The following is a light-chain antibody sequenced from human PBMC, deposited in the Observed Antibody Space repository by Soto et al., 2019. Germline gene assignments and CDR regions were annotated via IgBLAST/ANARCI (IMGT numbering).Light chain of an antibody. V-gene: IGKV4-1*01. CDR2: WAS. Sequence: DIVMTQSPDSLAVSLGERATINCKSSQTIFYNFNHKNYLAWYQQRPGQPPRLLMYWASTRAYGVPDRFSGSGSGTEFPLSSSSLQAEDVAVSSCHQYFTSPQTFGQGTKVEIK. CDR1: QTIFYNFNHKNY. J-gene: IGKJ1*01. CDR3: HQYFTSPQT.